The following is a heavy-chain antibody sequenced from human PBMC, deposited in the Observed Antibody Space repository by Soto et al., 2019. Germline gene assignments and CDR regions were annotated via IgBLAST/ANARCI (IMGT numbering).Heavy chain of an antibody. CDR2: IYYSGNT. D-gene: IGHD3-22*01. Sequence: QLQLQESGPGLVKPSETLSHTCTVSGGSIRSSGYYWGWIRQPPGKGLEWIGSIYYSGNTYYNPSLKSRVTISVDTSKNHFSLKLSSVTAADTAVYYCARYSYDSGGSRFDSWGQGTLVTVSS. V-gene: IGHV4-39*02. J-gene: IGHJ5*01. CDR1: GGSIRSSGYY. CDR3: ARYSYDSGGSRFDS.